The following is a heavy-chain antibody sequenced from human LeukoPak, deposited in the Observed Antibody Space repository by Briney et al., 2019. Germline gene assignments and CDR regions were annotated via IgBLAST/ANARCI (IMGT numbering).Heavy chain of an antibody. CDR1: GFTFDDYA. D-gene: IGHD6-6*01. Sequence: GRSLGLSCAASGFTFDDYAMHWVRQAPGKGLEWVSGISWNSGSIGYADSVKGRFTVSRDNAKNTLYLQVNNLRAEDTAVYYCARGPNSNWSGLDFWGQGTLLTVSS. CDR2: ISWNSGSI. CDR3: ARGPNSNWSGLDF. V-gene: IGHV3-9*01. J-gene: IGHJ4*02.